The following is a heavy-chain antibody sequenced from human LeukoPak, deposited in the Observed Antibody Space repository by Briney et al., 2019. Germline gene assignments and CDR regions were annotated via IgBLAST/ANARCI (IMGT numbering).Heavy chain of an antibody. V-gene: IGHV3-74*01. J-gene: IGHJ3*02. D-gene: IGHD2-8*01. CDR3: ARDRLTNDAFDI. CDR1: GFTFNSYW. Sequence: PGGSLRLSCAASGFTFNSYWMHWVRQAPGKGLVWVSRINSDGSGTSDADFVKGRFTISRDNSKNTRYLQMNSLRAEDTAMYYCARDRLTNDAFDIWGQGTMVTVSS. CDR2: INSDGSGT.